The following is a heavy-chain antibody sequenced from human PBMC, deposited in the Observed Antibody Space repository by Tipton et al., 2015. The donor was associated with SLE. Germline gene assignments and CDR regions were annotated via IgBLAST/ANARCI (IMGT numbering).Heavy chain of an antibody. V-gene: IGHV4-4*08. CDR2: IYTSGKT. D-gene: IGHD4-17*01. Sequence: TLSLTCTVSGTSVTTYYWGWIRQPPGKGLEWIGEIYTSGKTSYNPSLEPRVTISVDTSENQLSLRLSSVTAADTAVYYCASYYGDWGDAFDIWGQGTMVTVSS. J-gene: IGHJ3*02. CDR3: ASYYGDWGDAFDI. CDR1: GTSVTTYY.